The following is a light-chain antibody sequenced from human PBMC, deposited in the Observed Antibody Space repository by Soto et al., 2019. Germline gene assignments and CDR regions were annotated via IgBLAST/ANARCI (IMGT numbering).Light chain of an antibody. Sequence: EIVLTQSPGTLSLSPGERATLSCRASQSVGSTYLAWYQQKPGQAPRLLIYGTFSRATAIPDRFSGSGSGTDFTLTISRLEPEDFAVYYCQQYGSSLITFGQGTRLEIK. CDR2: GTF. CDR1: QSVGSTY. V-gene: IGKV3-20*01. J-gene: IGKJ5*01. CDR3: QQYGSSLIT.